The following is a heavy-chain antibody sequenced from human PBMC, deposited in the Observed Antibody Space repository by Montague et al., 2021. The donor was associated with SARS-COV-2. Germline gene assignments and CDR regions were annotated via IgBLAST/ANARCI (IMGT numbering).Heavy chain of an antibody. CDR3: ARDRRYYDSSVYPGVAYNWFDP. J-gene: IGHJ5*02. D-gene: IGHD3-22*01. Sequence: SLRLSCAASGFIFTNYGMNWVRRAPGKGLESVAGISGFGGGTYYSDSVKGRFTISRDNSKNTLYLQMNSLRAEDTAVYYCARDRRYYDSSVYPGVAYNWFDPWGQGTLVTVSS. CDR2: ISGFGGGT. V-gene: IGHV3-23*01. CDR1: GFIFTNYG.